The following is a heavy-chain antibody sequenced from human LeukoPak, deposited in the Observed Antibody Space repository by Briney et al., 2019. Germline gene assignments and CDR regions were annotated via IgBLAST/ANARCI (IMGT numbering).Heavy chain of an antibody. Sequence: ASVTVSCKASGYTFTSYYMHWVRQAPGQGLEWMGIINPSGGSTSYAQKFQGRVTMTRDTSTSTVYMELSSLRSEDTAVYYCATLPRGGSYFDYWGQGTPVTVSS. D-gene: IGHD1-26*01. CDR3: ATLPRGGSYFDY. CDR1: GYTFTSYY. J-gene: IGHJ4*02. CDR2: INPSGGST. V-gene: IGHV1-46*01.